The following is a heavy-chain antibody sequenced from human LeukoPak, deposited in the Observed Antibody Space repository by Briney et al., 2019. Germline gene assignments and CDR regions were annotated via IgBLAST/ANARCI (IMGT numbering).Heavy chain of an antibody. Sequence: ASVKVSCKASGCTFTSYYTHWVRQAPGQGLEWMGIINPSGGGTSYAQKFQGRVTITADKSTSTAYMELSSLRSEDTAVYYCASGHYYDSSGYYYETDYWGQGTLVTVSS. J-gene: IGHJ4*02. CDR2: INPSGGGT. CDR1: GCTFTSYY. CDR3: ASGHYYDSSGYYYETDY. D-gene: IGHD3-22*01. V-gene: IGHV1-46*01.